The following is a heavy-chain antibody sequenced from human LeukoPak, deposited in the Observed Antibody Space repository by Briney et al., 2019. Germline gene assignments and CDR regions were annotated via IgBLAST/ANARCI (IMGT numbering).Heavy chain of an antibody. CDR2: ISYDGSNK. CDR1: GFTFSSYA. CDR3: ARQYSSSCYYYYYMDV. J-gene: IGHJ6*03. V-gene: IGHV3-30*01. D-gene: IGHD6-13*01. Sequence: GGSLRLSCAASGFTFSSYAMHWVRQAPGKGLEWVAVISYDGSNKYYADSVKGRFTISRDNSKNTLYLQMNSLRAEDTAVYYCARQYSSSCYYYYYMDVWGKGTTVTVSS.